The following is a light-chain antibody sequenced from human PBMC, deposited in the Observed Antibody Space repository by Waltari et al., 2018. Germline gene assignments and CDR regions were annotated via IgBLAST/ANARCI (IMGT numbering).Light chain of an antibody. Sequence: QSVLTQPPSASGTPGQRVTISCSGSSSNIGSHYVYCYQRLPGTAPKLLIYRNNQRPSGVPDRFSGSKSGTSASLAISGLRSEDEADYYCAAWDDSLSGVYVFGTGTKVTVL. CDR1: SSNIGSHY. V-gene: IGLV1-47*01. J-gene: IGLJ1*01. CDR3: AAWDDSLSGVYV. CDR2: RNN.